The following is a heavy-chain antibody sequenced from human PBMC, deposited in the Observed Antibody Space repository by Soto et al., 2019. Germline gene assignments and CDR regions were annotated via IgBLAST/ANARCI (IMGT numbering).Heavy chain of an antibody. J-gene: IGHJ6*02. CDR3: ARRLGGGYYYGSGFYGMDV. Sequence: QVQLVESGGGVVQPGRSLRLTCAASELTFSSYGMHWVRQAPGKGLEWVAVISYDGSNEYYADSVKGRFTISRDNSKNTLYLQMTGLGAEDTAVYYCARRLGGGYYYGSGFYGMDVWGQGTTVTVSS. V-gene: IGHV3-30*03. D-gene: IGHD3-10*01. CDR1: ELTFSSYG. CDR2: ISYDGSNE.